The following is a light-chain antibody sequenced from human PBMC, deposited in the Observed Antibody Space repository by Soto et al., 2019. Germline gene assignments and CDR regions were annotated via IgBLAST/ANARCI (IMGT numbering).Light chain of an antibody. V-gene: IGKV1-5*03. Sequence: DIQMTQSPSTLSASVGDRVTITCRASQSIGTWLAWYQQKPGTPPNLLISKASSLESGVPSRFSGGVSGTEFTLTISSLQPDDFATYFCQQYDTYSWTFGQGTMVEIK. CDR1: QSIGTW. J-gene: IGKJ1*01. CDR3: QQYDTYSWT. CDR2: KAS.